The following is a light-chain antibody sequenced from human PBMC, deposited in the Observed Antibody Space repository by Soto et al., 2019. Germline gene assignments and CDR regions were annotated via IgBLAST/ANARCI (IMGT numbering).Light chain of an antibody. V-gene: IGKV1-6*01. Sequence: IQLTQSPSTLSVCVGDRATLTCRASQSINIWFAWYQQKQGKAPNLLIYAASSLQSGVPSRFSGSASGSAFTITISSLQHADFATYYCLQEYNYPYTFGQGTKVDI. CDR3: LQEYNYPYT. CDR1: QSINIW. J-gene: IGKJ2*01. CDR2: AAS.